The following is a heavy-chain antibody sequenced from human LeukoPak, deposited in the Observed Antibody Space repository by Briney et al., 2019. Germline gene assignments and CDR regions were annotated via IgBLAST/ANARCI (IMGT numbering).Heavy chain of an antibody. CDR3: ARTLDSGYDIPDAY. V-gene: IGHV5-51*01. CDR2: IYPGDSDT. CDR1: GYSFTKYW. Sequence: GESLKISCKGSGYSFTKYWIAWVRQMPGKGLEWMGIIYPGDSDTRYSPSFQGQVTISAHKSISTAYLQWTSLKASDTAMYYCARTLDSGYDIPDAYWGQGTLVTVSS. D-gene: IGHD3-9*01. J-gene: IGHJ4*02.